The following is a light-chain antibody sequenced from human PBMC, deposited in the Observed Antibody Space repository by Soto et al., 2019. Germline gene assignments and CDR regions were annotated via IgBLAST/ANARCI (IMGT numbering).Light chain of an antibody. CDR2: SVS. CDR1: QSLEYSDGSVN. CDR3: MQTTHRPHT. Sequence: DVVMTQSPLSLPVTLGQPASISCRSSQSLEYSDGSVNFHWFQPKPGQSPRRLIYSVSNRDSGVPDRFSGSGSDYKFTLKISRVEAEDVGVYYCMQTTHRPHTFGQGIKLEIK. V-gene: IGKV2-30*01. J-gene: IGKJ2*01.